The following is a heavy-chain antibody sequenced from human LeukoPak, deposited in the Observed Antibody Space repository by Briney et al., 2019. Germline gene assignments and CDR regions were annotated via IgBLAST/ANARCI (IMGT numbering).Heavy chain of an antibody. Sequence: SGGSLRLSCAASGLTFSSCGMHWVRQAPGKGLEWVAVVAFDGGTTFYADSVKGRFTVSRDNSKSTLYLQMNSLRAEDTAVYYCAKSQRVSRHYDSWGQGTLVTVSS. CDR3: AKSQRVSRHYDS. J-gene: IGHJ4*02. V-gene: IGHV3-30*18. D-gene: IGHD5/OR15-5a*01. CDR1: GLTFSSCG. CDR2: VAFDGGTT.